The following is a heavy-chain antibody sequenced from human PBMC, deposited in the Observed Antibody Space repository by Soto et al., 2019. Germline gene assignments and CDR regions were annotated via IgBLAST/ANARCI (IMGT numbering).Heavy chain of an antibody. CDR1: GYTFTNYG. Sequence: QVQVVQSGDEVKKPGASVEVSCKASGYTFTNYGFRWVRQAPGQGLEWMGWISGYNGNTKYAEKFQGRVTMTTDTSTSTAHMELRSLRSDDTAVYYCAREGQAPYYYYGMDVWGQGTAVTVSS. CDR3: AREGQAPYYYYGMDV. V-gene: IGHV1-18*01. CDR2: ISGYNGNT. J-gene: IGHJ6*02.